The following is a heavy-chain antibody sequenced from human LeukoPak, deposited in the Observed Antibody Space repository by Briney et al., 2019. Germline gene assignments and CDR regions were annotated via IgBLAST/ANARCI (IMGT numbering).Heavy chain of an antibody. Sequence: KPSQTLSLTCTVSGGSISSGSYYWSWIRQPPGKGLEWIGEINHSGSTNYNPSLKSRVTISVDTSKNQFSLKLSSVTAADTAVYYCARTVLLLFDYWGQGTLVTVSS. CDR3: ARTVLLLFDY. J-gene: IGHJ4*02. D-gene: IGHD3-10*01. CDR1: GGSISSGSYY. CDR2: INHSGST. V-gene: IGHV4-39*07.